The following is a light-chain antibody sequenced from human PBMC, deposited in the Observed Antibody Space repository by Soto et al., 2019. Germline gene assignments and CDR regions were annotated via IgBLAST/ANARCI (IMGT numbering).Light chain of an antibody. CDR2: KAY. CDR1: QSVSTW. V-gene: IGKV1-5*03. Sequence: DIQMTQSPSTLSASVGDRVTITCRASQSVSTWLAWYQQKPGKAPKLLIHKAYTVENGVPSRFSGSGSGTDFTLTISSLQPDDFATYYGHQYYIYPVTFGGGTKVEIK. J-gene: IGKJ4*01. CDR3: HQYYIYPVT.